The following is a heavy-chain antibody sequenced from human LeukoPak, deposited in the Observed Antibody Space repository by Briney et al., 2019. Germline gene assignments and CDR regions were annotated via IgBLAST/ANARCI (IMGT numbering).Heavy chain of an antibody. CDR3: ARSHWSTSRELRDYYGMDV. D-gene: IGHD2-2*01. CDR2: INHSGST. CDR1: GGSFSGYY. J-gene: IGHJ6*02. V-gene: IGHV4-34*01. Sequence: SETLSLTCAVYGGSFSGYYWSWIRQPPGKGLEWIGEINHSGSTNYNPSLKSRVTISVDTSKNQFSLKLSSVTAADTAVYYCARSHWSTSRELRDYYGMDVWGQGTTVTVSS.